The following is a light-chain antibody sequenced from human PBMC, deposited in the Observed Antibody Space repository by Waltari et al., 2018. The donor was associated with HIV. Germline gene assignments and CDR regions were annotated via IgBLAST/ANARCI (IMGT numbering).Light chain of an antibody. CDR2: DSE. J-gene: IGLJ2*01. CDR1: SGGVARSHF. Sequence: VVTQEPSLTVSPGDTVTLSCASFSGGVARSHFPYWFQLKPGHPPRTFIYDSEKRHPLTSGRFSGSLAGGRAILTLSGALPEDEAEYFCLLSYGGVRVFGGGTNLTV. CDR3: LLSYGGVRV. V-gene: IGLV7-46*01.